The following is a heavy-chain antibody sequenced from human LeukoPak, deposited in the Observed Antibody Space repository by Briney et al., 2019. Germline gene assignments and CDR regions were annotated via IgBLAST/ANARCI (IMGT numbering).Heavy chain of an antibody. CDR1: GFTFSSYS. D-gene: IGHD4-17*01. V-gene: IGHV3-21*01. J-gene: IGHJ4*02. CDR2: ISSSSSSYI. Sequence: PGGSLRLSCAASGFTFSSYSMNWVRQAPGKGLEWVSSISSSSSSYIYYADSVEGRFTISRDNAKNSLYLQMNSLRAEDTAVYYCARDYGEGGYYFDYWGQGTLVTVSS. CDR3: ARDYGEGGYYFDY.